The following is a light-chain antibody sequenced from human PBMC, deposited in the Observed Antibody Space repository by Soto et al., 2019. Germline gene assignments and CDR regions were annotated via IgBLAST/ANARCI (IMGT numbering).Light chain of an antibody. J-gene: IGLJ1*01. CDR1: SSDIGGYNY. CDR2: EVT. Sequence: SVLTQPASVSGSPGQSITISCTGTSSDIGGYNYVSWFQQHPGKAPKVMIYEVTNRPSGVSNRFSGSKSGNTASLTISGLQAEDEADYYCSSYTSSSTLVFGSGTKVTVL. V-gene: IGLV2-14*01. CDR3: SSYTSSSTLV.